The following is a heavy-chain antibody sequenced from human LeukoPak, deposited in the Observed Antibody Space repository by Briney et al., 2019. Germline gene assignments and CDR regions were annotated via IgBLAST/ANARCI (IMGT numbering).Heavy chain of an antibody. J-gene: IGHJ4*02. V-gene: IGHV3-7*01. Sequence: GESLRLSCAASGFTFTTYWMTWVRQAPGKGLEWVANINQDGSEKYFVDSVKGRFTISRDNAKNSLYLQMNSLRVEDTAVYYCARVAKFYYGSETYYFFEHWGQGTPVTASS. CDR3: ARVAKFYYGSETYYFFEH. D-gene: IGHD3-10*01. CDR2: INQDGSEK. CDR1: GFTFTTYW.